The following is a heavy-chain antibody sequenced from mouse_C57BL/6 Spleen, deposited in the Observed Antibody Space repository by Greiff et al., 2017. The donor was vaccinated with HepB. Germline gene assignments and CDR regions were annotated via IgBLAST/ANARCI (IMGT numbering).Heavy chain of an antibody. CDR2: INPSSGYT. D-gene: IGHD2-12*01. CDR3: ARLRREVYYAMDY. V-gene: IGHV1-7*01. J-gene: IGHJ4*01. Sequence: VQLQQSGAELAKPGASVKLSCKASGYTFTSYWMHWVKQRPGQGLEWIGYINPSSGYTKYNQKFKDKATLTADKSSSTAYMQLSSLTYEDSAVYYCARLRREVYYAMDYWGQGTSVTVSS. CDR1: GYTFTSYW.